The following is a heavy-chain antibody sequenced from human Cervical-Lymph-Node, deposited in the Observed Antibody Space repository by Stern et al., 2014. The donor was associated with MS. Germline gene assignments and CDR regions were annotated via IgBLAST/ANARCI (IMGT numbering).Heavy chain of an antibody. CDR1: GGSIRRSGYS. V-gene: IGHV4-31*03. Sequence: QVQLQESGPGLVKPSQTLSLSCTVSGGSIRRSGYSWSWIRQHPGKGLEWIGYISHRGTTFYNPSLKSRLAISMDTSKNQFSLKLSSVSAADTAVYYCARDYYVLDVWGQGTTVTVSS. CDR2: ISHRGTT. J-gene: IGHJ6*02. CDR3: ARDYYVLDV.